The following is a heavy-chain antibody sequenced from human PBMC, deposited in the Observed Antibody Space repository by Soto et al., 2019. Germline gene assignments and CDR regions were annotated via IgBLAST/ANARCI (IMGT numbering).Heavy chain of an antibody. CDR2: IYYSGST. D-gene: IGHD3-22*01. Sequence: SETLSLTCTVSGGSISSGGYYWSWIRQHPGKGLEWIGYIYYSGSTYYNPSLKSRVTISVDTSKNQFSLKLSSVTAADTAVYYCARDRGCYYDSSDAFDIWGQGTMVTVSS. CDR3: ARDRGCYYDSSDAFDI. CDR1: GGSISSGGYY. V-gene: IGHV4-31*03. J-gene: IGHJ3*02.